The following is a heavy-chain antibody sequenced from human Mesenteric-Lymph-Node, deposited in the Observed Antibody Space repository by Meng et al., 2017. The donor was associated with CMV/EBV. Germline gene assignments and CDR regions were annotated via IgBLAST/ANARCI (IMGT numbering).Heavy chain of an antibody. Sequence: SVKVSCKASGGTFSSYPISWVRQAPGQGLEWMGRIIPILGIANYAQKFQGRVTITADKSTSTAYMELSSLRSEDTAVYYCARDPRYCSSTSCDHSGMDVWGQGTTVTVSS. D-gene: IGHD2-2*01. CDR1: GGTFSSYP. J-gene: IGHJ6*02. V-gene: IGHV1-69*04. CDR3: ARDPRYCSSTSCDHSGMDV. CDR2: IIPILGIA.